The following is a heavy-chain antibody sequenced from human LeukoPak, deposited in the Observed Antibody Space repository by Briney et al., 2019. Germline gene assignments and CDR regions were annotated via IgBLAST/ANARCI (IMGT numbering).Heavy chain of an antibody. CDR3: ARDDGYRTRLDI. V-gene: IGHV4-31*03. J-gene: IGHJ3*02. D-gene: IGHD5-24*01. CDR1: GGSISSGGYY. CDR2: IYYSGST. Sequence: SETLSLTCTVSGGSISSGGYYWSWIRQHPGKGLEWIGYIYYSGSTYYNPSFKSRVTISVDTSKNQFSLKLSSVTAADTAVYYCARDDGYRTRLDIWGQGTLVTVSS.